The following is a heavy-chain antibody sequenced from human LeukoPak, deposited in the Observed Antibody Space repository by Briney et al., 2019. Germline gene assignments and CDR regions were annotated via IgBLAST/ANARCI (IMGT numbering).Heavy chain of an antibody. CDR1: GFTFSSYA. J-gene: IGHJ5*02. V-gene: IGHV3-74*01. Sequence: GGSLRLSCAASGFTFSSYAMSWVRQAPGKGLVWVSRINSDGSSTSYADSVKGRFTISRDNAKNTLYLQMNSLRAEDTAVYYCARDRHQYVDWFDPWGQGTLVTVSS. CDR2: INSDGSST. D-gene: IGHD2-8*01. CDR3: ARDRHQYVDWFDP.